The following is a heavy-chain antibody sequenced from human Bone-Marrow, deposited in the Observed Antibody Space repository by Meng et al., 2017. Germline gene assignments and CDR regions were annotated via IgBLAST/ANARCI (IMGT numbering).Heavy chain of an antibody. CDR3: VRDVRQPLDF. V-gene: IGHV1-2*06. CDR1: GYDFTAYF. Sequence: QELLVAAGAELKKPGAYMPVSCKASGYDFTAYFLPWVRLAPGQGLQWVGQIDPYSGDTVYAQKFRGRVTMTRDTSVNSAYLEVNRLTSDDTAVYYCVRDVRQPLDFWGQGTLVTVSS. J-gene: IGHJ4*02. D-gene: IGHD5-18*01. CDR2: IDPYSGDT.